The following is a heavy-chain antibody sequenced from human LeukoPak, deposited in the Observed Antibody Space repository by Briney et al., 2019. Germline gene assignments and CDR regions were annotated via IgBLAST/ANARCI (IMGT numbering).Heavy chain of an antibody. CDR3: ASTSPRITIFGVVPPYAFDI. Sequence: GESLKISCKGSGYSFTSYWIGWVRQMPGKGLEWMGIIYPGDSDTRYSPSFQGQVTIPADKSISTAYLQWSSLKASDTAMYYCASTSPRITIFGVVPPYAFDIWGQGTMVTVSS. CDR1: GYSFTSYW. D-gene: IGHD3-3*01. CDR2: IYPGDSDT. J-gene: IGHJ3*02. V-gene: IGHV5-51*01.